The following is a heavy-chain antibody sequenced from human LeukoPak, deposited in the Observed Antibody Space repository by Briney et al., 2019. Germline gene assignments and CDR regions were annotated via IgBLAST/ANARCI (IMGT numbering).Heavy chain of an antibody. CDR2: IYSGGST. Sequence: GGSLRLSCAASGFTVSSNYMSWVRQAPGKGLEWVSVIYSGGSTYYADSVKGRFTSSRDNSKNTLYLQMNSLRAEDTAVYYCARTHTTVTTGWFDPWGQGTLVTVSS. CDR3: ARTHTTVTTGWFDP. J-gene: IGHJ5*02. CDR1: GFTVSSNY. V-gene: IGHV3-53*01. D-gene: IGHD4-17*01.